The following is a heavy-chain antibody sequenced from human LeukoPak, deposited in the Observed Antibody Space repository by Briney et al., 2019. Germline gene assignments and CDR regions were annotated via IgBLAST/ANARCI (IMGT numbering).Heavy chain of an antibody. Sequence: GGSLRLSCAVSGLTLSNVWMNWVRQAPGKGLEWISYINEGSNNIFYADSVKGRFTISRDNAKNSLHLQMNSLRVDDTAVYYCARDDLTNGYNGNFWGQGTLVTVSS. J-gene: IGHJ4*02. D-gene: IGHD5-24*01. CDR3: ARDDLTNGYNGNF. V-gene: IGHV3-48*01. CDR1: GLTLSNVW. CDR2: INEGSNNI.